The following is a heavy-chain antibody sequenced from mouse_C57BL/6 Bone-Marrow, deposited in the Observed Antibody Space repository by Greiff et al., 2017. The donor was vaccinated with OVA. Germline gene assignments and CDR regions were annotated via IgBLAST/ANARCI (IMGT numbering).Heavy chain of an antibody. D-gene: IGHD1-1*01. J-gene: IGHJ4*01. CDR3: ARGYGSSYGAMDD. CDR2: IYPRSGNT. CDR1: GYTFTSYG. V-gene: IGHV1-81*01. Sequence: QVQLQQSGAELARPGASVKLSCKASGYTFTSYGISWVKQRTGQGLEWIGEIYPRSGNTYYNEKFKGKATLTADKSSSTAYMELRSLTSEDSAVYFCARGYGSSYGAMDDWGQGTSVTVSS.